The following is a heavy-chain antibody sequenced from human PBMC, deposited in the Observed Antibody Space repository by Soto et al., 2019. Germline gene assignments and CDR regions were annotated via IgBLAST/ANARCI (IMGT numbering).Heavy chain of an antibody. CDR2: ISSSSSTI. D-gene: IGHD3-10*01. J-gene: IGHJ6*02. V-gene: IGHV3-48*02. CDR1: GFTFSSYS. Sequence: PGGSLRLSCAASGFTFSSYSMNWVRQAPGKGLEWVSYISSSSSTIYYADSVKGRFTISRGNAKNSLYLQMNSLRDEDTAVYYCARDLASGWFTMVRGVIIPDYYYGMDVWGQGTTVTVSS. CDR3: ARDLASGWFTMVRGVIIPDYYYGMDV.